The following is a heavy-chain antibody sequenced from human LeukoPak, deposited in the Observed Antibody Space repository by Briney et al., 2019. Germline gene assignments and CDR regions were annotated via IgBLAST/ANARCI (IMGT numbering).Heavy chain of an antibody. Sequence: GGSLRLSCAASGFTVSSNYMSWVRQAPGKGPEWVSVIYSGGSTYYADSVKGRFTISRHNSKNTLYLQMSSLRAEDTAVYYCARGGSSLIGFDYWGQGTLVTVSS. CDR2: IYSGGST. J-gene: IGHJ4*02. D-gene: IGHD6-13*01. V-gene: IGHV3-53*04. CDR1: GFTVSSNY. CDR3: ARGGSSLIGFDY.